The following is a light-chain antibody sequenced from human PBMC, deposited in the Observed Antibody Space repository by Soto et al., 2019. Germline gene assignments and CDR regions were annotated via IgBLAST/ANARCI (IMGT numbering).Light chain of an antibody. J-gene: IGKJ1*01. V-gene: IGKV3-15*01. Sequence: ERVMTQSPATVSVSPGDRVTLSCRASRTVHSNVAWYQHKPGQAPRLLIYGASFRATGMPARFSGSGFGTEFTLTISSLQSEDFAVYYCQQYNNWPRTFGQGTKVAI. CDR3: QQYNNWPRT. CDR1: RTVHSN. CDR2: GAS.